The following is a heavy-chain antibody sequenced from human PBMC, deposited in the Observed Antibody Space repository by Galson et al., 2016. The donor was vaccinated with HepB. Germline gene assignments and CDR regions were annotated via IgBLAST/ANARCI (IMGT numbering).Heavy chain of an antibody. Sequence: SVKVSCKASGYIFSNYDINWVRQAPGQGPEWLGWLTPNTGYAGYGQKFQGRVTLTGDISMSTAYMELNSLRSDDTAVYYCTRHLGNSDDYWGQGTLVTVSS. D-gene: IGHD4-23*01. V-gene: IGHV1-8*02. CDR3: TRHLGNSDDY. CDR1: GYIFSNYD. CDR2: LTPNTGYA. J-gene: IGHJ4*02.